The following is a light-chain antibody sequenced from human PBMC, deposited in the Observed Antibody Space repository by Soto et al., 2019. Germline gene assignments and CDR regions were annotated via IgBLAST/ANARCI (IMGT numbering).Light chain of an antibody. CDR2: GAS. V-gene: IGKV3-20*01. CDR1: QSVSSTH. CDR3: QYYGTSPRT. J-gene: IGKJ1*01. Sequence: EIVLTQSPGTLSLSPGERATLSCRATQSVSSTHLAWYQQKPGHAPRLLTYGASSRATGIPDRFSGSGSGTDFTLTISRLEPEDFAVYYCQYYGTSPRTFGQGTKVDIK.